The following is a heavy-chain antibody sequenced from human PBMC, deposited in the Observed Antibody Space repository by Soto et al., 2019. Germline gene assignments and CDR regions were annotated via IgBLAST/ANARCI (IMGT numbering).Heavy chain of an antibody. Sequence: GGSLRLSCTASGFTFSSYSMNWVRQAPGKGLEWVSYIRSGRYNIYYADSVKGRLTISRDNSKDTLYLQMSSLRDDDSAVYYWARGPPAADPLLYLYFDLWGRGTRETVS. D-gene: IGHD6-13*01. CDR1: GFTFSSYS. CDR2: IRSGRYNI. V-gene: IGHV3-48*02. CDR3: ARGPPAADPLLYLYFDL. J-gene: IGHJ2*01.